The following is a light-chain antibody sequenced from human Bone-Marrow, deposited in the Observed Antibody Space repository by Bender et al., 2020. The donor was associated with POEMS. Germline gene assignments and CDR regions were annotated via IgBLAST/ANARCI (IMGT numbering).Light chain of an antibody. J-gene: IGLJ3*02. Sequence: QSALTQPASVSGSPGQSITISCTGSSFDIGGYNYVSWYQQHPGQAPKIIISDVYNRPSGISSRFSGSKSGTSASLAISDIQSEDEGDYYCSSWDDSLSGWVFGGGTKLTVL. CDR2: DVY. CDR1: SFDIGGYNY. V-gene: IGLV2-14*03. CDR3: SSWDDSLSGWV.